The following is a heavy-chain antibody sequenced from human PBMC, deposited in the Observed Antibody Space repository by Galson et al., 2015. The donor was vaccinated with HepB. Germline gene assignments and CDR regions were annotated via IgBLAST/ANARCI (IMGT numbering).Heavy chain of an antibody. Sequence: SVKVSCKASGYTFTSYGISWVRQAPGQGLEWMGWISAYNGNTNYAQKLQGRVTMTTDTSTSTAYMELRSLRSDDTAVYYCARVGYYDSSGYYPYDYWGQGTLVTVSS. CDR3: ARVGYYDSSGYYPYDY. J-gene: IGHJ4*02. CDR1: GYTFTSYG. D-gene: IGHD3-22*01. V-gene: IGHV1-18*04. CDR2: ISAYNGNT.